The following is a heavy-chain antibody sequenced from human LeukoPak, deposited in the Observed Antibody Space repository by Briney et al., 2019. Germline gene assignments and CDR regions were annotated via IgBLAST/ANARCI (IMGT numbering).Heavy chain of an antibody. V-gene: IGHV3-23*01. CDR1: GFTFSSYA. Sequence: PGRSLRLSCAASGFTFSSYAMSWVRQAPGKGLEWVSAISGSGGSTYYADSVKGRFTISRDNSKNTLYLQMNSLRAEDTAVYYCAKGGIFGVAPLYWGQGTLVTVSS. CDR3: AKGGIFGVAPLY. D-gene: IGHD3-3*01. J-gene: IGHJ4*02. CDR2: ISGSGGST.